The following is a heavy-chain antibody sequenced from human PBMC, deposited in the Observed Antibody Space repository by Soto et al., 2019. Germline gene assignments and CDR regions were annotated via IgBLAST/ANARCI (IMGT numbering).Heavy chain of an antibody. V-gene: IGHV1-2*02. CDR1: GYTFTDRY. Sequence: AASVKVSCKAAGYTFTDRYLHWVRQTPGHGLEWMGWVNPYTGGSNYAQKFQGRVIMTSDTSISTAYMELSRLRSDDTAVYYCARGDYDISTAYYQTRWFDPWGQGTLVTVSS. J-gene: IGHJ5*02. CDR3: ARGDYDISTAYYQTRWFDP. D-gene: IGHD3-9*01. CDR2: VNPYTGGS.